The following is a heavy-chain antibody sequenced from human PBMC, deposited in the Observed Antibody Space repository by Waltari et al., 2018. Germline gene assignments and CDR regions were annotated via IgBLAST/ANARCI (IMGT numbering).Heavy chain of an antibody. CDR1: GLTFSKFG. D-gene: IGHD3-10*01. CDR3: ARDRGYFDY. J-gene: IGHJ4*02. V-gene: IGHV3-7*01. CDR2: IKEDGGEK. Sequence: EVQLVESGGGLVQPGGSLRISCAASGLTFSKFGMRWVRQAPGKGLEWVASIKEDGGEKYYVDSLKGRIIISRDNAKNSLYLQMNSLRVEDTAVYYCARDRGYFDYWGLGTLVTVSS.